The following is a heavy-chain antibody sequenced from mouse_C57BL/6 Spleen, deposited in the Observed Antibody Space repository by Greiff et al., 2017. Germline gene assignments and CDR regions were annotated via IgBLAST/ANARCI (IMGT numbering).Heavy chain of an antibody. Sequence: QVQLQQSGPELVKPGASVKLSCKASGYTFTSYDINWVKQRPGQGLEWIGWIYPRDGSTKYNEKFKGKATLTVDTSSSTAYMELHSLTSEDSAVYFCARYPYYYGSSYDAMDYWGQGTSVTVSS. J-gene: IGHJ4*01. CDR3: ARYPYYYGSSYDAMDY. CDR1: GYTFTSYD. D-gene: IGHD1-1*01. V-gene: IGHV1-85*01. CDR2: IYPRDGST.